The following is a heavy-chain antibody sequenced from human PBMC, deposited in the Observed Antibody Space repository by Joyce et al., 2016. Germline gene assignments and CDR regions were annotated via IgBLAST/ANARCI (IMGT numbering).Heavy chain of an antibody. CDR3: ARDPGFGDLYYVDF. CDR2: IRRKVKGGTM. V-gene: IGHV3-49*03. Sequence: EVQLVESGGGLVQPGRPLRLSCATSGFVFRDYAMTWFRQAPGKGLEWVGLIRRKVKGGTMETAASVKGRFTISRDDSKSVAFLQMNNLKVEDTAVYFCARDPGFGDLYYVDFWGQGALVTVSS. CDR1: GFVFRDYA. J-gene: IGHJ4*02. D-gene: IGHD2-21*01.